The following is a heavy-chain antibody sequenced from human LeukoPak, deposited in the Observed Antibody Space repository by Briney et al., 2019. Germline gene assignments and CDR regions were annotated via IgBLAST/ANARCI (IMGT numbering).Heavy chain of an antibody. CDR3: ARGFPGIVGATRVDY. CDR2: INHSGST. Sequence: SETLSLTCTVSGGSISSSSYYWGWIRQPPGKGLEWIGEINHSGSTNYNPSLKSRVTISVDTSKNQFSLKLSSVTAADTAVYYCARGFPGIVGATRVDYWGQGTLVTVSS. J-gene: IGHJ4*02. D-gene: IGHD1-26*01. V-gene: IGHV4-39*07. CDR1: GGSISSSSYY.